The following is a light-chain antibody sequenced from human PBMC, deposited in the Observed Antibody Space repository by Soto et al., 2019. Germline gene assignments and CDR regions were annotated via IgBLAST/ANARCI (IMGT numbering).Light chain of an antibody. V-gene: IGKV3-11*01. CDR1: QSVSSY. CDR3: QQRSNF. Sequence: EIVLTQSPATLSLSPGERATLSCRASQSVSSYLAWYQQKPGQAPRLLIYDASSRATGIPAGFSGSGSGTDFTLTISSLEPEDFAVYYCQQRSNFFGPGTKVDIK. J-gene: IGKJ3*01. CDR2: DAS.